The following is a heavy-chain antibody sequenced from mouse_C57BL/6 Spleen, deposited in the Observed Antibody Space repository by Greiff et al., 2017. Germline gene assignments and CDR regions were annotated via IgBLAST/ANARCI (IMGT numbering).Heavy chain of an antibody. V-gene: IGHV1-55*01. D-gene: IGHD1-1*01. CDR1: GYTFTSYW. Sequence: QVQLQQPGAELVKPGASVKMSCKASGYTFTSYWITWVKQRPGQGLEWIGDIYPGSSSTNYNEKFKGKATLTVDKSSSTAYMQLSSLTSEDSAVYYCARADYYGSCPFDYWGQGTTVTVSS. CDR2: IYPGSSST. J-gene: IGHJ2*01. CDR3: ARADYYGSCPFDY.